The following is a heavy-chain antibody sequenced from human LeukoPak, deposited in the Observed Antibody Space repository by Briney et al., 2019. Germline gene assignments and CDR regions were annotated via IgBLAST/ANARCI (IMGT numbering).Heavy chain of an antibody. CDR2: IWYDGSNK. J-gene: IGHJ4*02. Sequence: GGSLRLSCAASGFTFSSYGMHWVRQAPGKGLEWVAVIWYDGSNKYYADSVKGRFTISRDNSKNTLYLQMNSLRAEDTAVYYCARDFDRYCSSTSCSYFDYWGQGTPVTVSS. CDR3: ARDFDRYCSSTSCSYFDY. CDR1: GFTFSSYG. D-gene: IGHD2-2*01. V-gene: IGHV3-33*01.